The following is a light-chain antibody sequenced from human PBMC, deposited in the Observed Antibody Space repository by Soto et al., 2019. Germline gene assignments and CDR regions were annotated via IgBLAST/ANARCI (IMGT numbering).Light chain of an antibody. CDR2: AAS. Sequence: DIVMTQSPSSLSASVEDRVIISCRASQSISSHLNWYQQKPGKAPKLLIFAASSMPSGIPARFSGSRSGPDFTLTISSLQPEDFATYYCQQNYSSPPTFGQGTKVDIK. CDR3: QQNYSSPPT. J-gene: IGKJ1*01. V-gene: IGKV1-39*01. CDR1: QSISSH.